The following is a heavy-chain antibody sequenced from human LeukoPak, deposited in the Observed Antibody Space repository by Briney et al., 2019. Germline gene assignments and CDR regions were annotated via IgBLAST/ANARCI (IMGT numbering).Heavy chain of an antibody. V-gene: IGHV3-30*04. Sequence: GGSLRLSCAASGFTFSSYAMHWVRQAPGKGVVWVALISYNGSDKYYIDSVKGRFTISRDNSKNTLYVQMNSLRAEDTAVYYCARGAYSRGWTTFDYWGQGILVTVSS. CDR1: GFTFSSYA. J-gene: IGHJ4*02. D-gene: IGHD6-19*01. CDR2: ISYNGSDK. CDR3: ARGAYSRGWTTFDY.